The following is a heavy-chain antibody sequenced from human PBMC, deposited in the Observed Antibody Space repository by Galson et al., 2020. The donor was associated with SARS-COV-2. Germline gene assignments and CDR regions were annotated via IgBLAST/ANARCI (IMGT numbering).Heavy chain of an antibody. Sequence: ASVKVSCKTSGYTFTSHGINWVRQAPGQGLEWMGWINTYNGNTNYTQKVQGRVTMTTDTSTSTAYMEVRSLRPDDTAVYYCARGMTLYYDFWSGYSDFELWGQGTLVTVSS. J-gene: IGHJ4*02. CDR1: GYTFTSHG. D-gene: IGHD3-3*01. CDR3: ARGMTLYYDFWSGYSDFEL. V-gene: IGHV1-18*04. CDR2: INTYNGNT.